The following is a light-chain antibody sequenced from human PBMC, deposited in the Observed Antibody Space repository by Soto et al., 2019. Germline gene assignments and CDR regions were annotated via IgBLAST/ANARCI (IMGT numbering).Light chain of an antibody. Sequence: QSVLTHPASVSGSPGQSITISCTGTSSDVWGYNAVSWYQQHPGKAPKLMIYEVRNQPSAVSNRFSGSKSGSTASLTITGLQAEDEADYYCQSYDSSLTGSKVFGSGTRSP. CDR3: QSYDSSLTGSKV. V-gene: IGLV2-14*03. CDR1: SSDVWGYNA. CDR2: EVR. J-gene: IGLJ1*01.